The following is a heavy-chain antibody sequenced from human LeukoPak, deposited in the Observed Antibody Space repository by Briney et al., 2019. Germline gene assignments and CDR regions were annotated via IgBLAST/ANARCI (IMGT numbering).Heavy chain of an antibody. CDR3: AAVLARGAIDAFDI. Sequence: ASVKVSCKASGFTFTSSAMQWVRQARGQRLEWIGWIVVGSGNTNYAQKFQERVTITRDMSTSTAYMELSSLRSEDMAVYYCAAVLARGAIDAFDIWGQGTMVTVSS. V-gene: IGHV1-58*02. CDR1: GFTFTSSA. J-gene: IGHJ3*02. D-gene: IGHD3-10*01. CDR2: IVVGSGNT.